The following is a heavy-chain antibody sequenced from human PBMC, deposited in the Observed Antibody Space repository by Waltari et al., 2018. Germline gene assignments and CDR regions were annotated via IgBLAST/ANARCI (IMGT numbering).Heavy chain of an antibody. J-gene: IGHJ4*02. CDR1: GFKFSSCW. V-gene: IGHV3-7*01. Sequence: EIQLVQSGGGLVQPGGSLRLSCEGSGFKFSSCWMRWVRQAPGKGLEWVATVDPDGNEKYYVDAVEGRFTISRDNAKNSLFLRLNSLRAEDTAVYYCARFFYFDKSPWDYWGQGALVAVSS. D-gene: IGHD3-22*01. CDR2: VDPDGNEK. CDR3: ARFFYFDKSPWDY.